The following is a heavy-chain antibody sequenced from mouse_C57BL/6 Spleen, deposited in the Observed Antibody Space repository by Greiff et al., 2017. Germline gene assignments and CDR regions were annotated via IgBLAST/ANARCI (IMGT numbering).Heavy chain of an antibody. Sequence: QVQLQQPGAELVKPGASVQLSCKASGYTFTSYWLHWVKQRPGRGLEWIGRIDPNSGGTKYNEKFKSKATLTVDKPSSTAYMQLSSLASEDSAIDYGAREGIYDGPYYAMDYWGKGTSVTVSS. V-gene: IGHV1-72*01. CDR1: GYTFTSYW. D-gene: IGHD2-3*01. CDR2: IDPNSGGT. CDR3: AREGIYDGPYYAMDY. J-gene: IGHJ4*01.